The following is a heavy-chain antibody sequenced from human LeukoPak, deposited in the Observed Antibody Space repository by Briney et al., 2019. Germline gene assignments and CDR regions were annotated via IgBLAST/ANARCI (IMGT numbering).Heavy chain of an antibody. Sequence: PSETLSLTCAVYGGSFSGYYWSWIRQPPGKGLEWIGEINHSGSTNYNPSLKSRVTISVDTSKNQFSLKLSSVTAADTAVYYCARVLRRRLIVVVMGSYFDYWSQGTLVTVSS. CDR1: GGSFSGYY. D-gene: IGHD3-22*01. V-gene: IGHV4-34*01. CDR2: INHSGST. CDR3: ARVLRRRLIVVVMGSYFDY. J-gene: IGHJ4*02.